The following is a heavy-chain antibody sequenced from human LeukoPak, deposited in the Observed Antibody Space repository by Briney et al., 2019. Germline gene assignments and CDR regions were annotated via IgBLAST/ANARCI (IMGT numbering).Heavy chain of an antibody. D-gene: IGHD3-16*02. CDR2: IYHSGST. V-gene: IGHV4-38-2*02. J-gene: IGHJ6*03. CDR3: ARDWTFGGVIVIDMDV. Sequence: PSETLSLTCTVSGYSISSGYYWGWIRQPPGKGLEWIGSIYHSGSTYYNPSLKSRVTISVDTSKNQFSLKLSSVTAADTAVYYCARDWTFGGVIVIDMDVWGKGTTVTISS. CDR1: GYSISSGYY.